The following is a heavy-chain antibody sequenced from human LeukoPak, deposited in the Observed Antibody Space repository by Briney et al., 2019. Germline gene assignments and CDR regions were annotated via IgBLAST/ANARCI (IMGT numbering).Heavy chain of an antibody. D-gene: IGHD4-23*01. Sequence: PSQTLSLTCTVSGGSISSGDYYWSWIRQPPGKGLEWIGYIYYSGSTYYNPSLKSRVTISVDTSKNQFSLKLSSVTAADTAVYYCARSRAHYGGKQRMANDAFDIWGQGTMVTVSS. CDR2: IYYSGST. V-gene: IGHV4-30-4*08. CDR3: ARSRAHYGGKQRMANDAFDI. J-gene: IGHJ3*02. CDR1: GGSISSGDYY.